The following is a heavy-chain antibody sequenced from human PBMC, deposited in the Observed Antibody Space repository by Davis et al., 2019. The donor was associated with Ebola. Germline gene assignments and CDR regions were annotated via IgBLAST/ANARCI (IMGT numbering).Heavy chain of an antibody. J-gene: IGHJ4*02. CDR3: ARAGLWFGELPNYYFDY. CDR1: GYTFTSYG. Sequence: ASVKVSCKASGYTFTSYGISWVRQAPGQGLEWMGWISAYNGNTNYAQKLQGRVTMTTDTSTSTAYMELRSLRSDDTAVYYCARAGLWFGELPNYYFDYWGQGTLVTVSS. V-gene: IGHV1-18*01. CDR2: ISAYNGNT. D-gene: IGHD3-10*01.